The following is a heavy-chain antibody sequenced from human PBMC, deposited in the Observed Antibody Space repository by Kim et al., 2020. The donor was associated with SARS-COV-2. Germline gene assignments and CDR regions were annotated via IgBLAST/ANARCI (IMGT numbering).Heavy chain of an antibody. V-gene: IGHV4-4*02. CDR1: GCSISSSDW. CDR2: IYHSGNT. D-gene: IGHD3-3*01. J-gene: IGHJ4*02. Sequence: SETLSLTCAVSGCSISSSDWWSWVRQPPGKRLEWFGVIYHSGNTNYNPSLKSRVTISVEKSKNQFSLKLSSVTAADTAVYYCARYNHRSESDYWGQGTLVTVSS. CDR3: ARYNHRSESDY.